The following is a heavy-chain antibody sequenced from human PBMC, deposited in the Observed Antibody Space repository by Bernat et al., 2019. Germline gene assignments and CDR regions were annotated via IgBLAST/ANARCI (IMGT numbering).Heavy chain of an antibody. D-gene: IGHD2-2*01. CDR1: GFTFSASH. CDR3: TRQTISCHDY. V-gene: IGHV3-73*01. J-gene: IGHJ4*02. Sequence: EVQLVESGGGLVQPGGSLKLSCAASGFTFSASHMHWVRQASGKGLEWVGHVRNNADSYERAYAASVKGRYTIARDDSRDTAYLQMKSLKTEDTAVYYCTRQTISCHDYWGQGTLVTVSS. CDR2: VRNNADSYER.